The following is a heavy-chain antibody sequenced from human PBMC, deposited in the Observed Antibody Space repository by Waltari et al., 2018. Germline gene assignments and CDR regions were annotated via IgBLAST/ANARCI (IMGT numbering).Heavy chain of an antibody. CDR1: GDTFSNFA. CDR2: IIPVLNIK. V-gene: IGHV1-69*04. Sequence: QVQLAQSGAEVKKPGSSVKGSCKSSGDTFSNFAINWLRQAPGQGLEWMGGIIPVLNIKIYAQKFQGRVTITADESTSTVHMELSSLTSDDTAVYYWARAPDEGAFDIWGQGTMVTVSS. J-gene: IGHJ3*02. CDR3: ARAPDEGAFDI.